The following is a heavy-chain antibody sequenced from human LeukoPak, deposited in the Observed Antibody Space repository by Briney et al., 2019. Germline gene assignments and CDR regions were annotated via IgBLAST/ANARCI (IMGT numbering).Heavy chain of an antibody. V-gene: IGHV4-61*02. J-gene: IGHJ6*03. Sequence: PSETLSLTCTVSGGSISSGSYYWSWIRQPAGKGLQWIGRLHTSGSTNYNPSLRSRVTISVDTSKNQFSLKLRSMTAADTAVYYCARFGGYCSSTSCYLYYYYYMDVWGKGTTVTVSS. CDR2: LHTSGST. CDR1: GGSISSGSYY. CDR3: ARFGGYCSSTSCYLYYYYYMDV. D-gene: IGHD2-2*01.